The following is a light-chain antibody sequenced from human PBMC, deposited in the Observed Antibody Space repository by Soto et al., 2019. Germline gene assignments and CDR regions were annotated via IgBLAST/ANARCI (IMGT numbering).Light chain of an antibody. V-gene: IGKV3-20*01. CDR2: AAS. J-gene: IGKJ1*01. CDR3: QQYGSAPET. CDR1: QSVSSNY. Sequence: IVLTQSPGTLSLSPGERATLSCRASQSVSSNYFAWYQQKPGQAPRLLIYAASTRATGIPDRFSGSGSGTDFTLTISRLEPEDFAVFYCQQYGSAPETFGQGTQVEIK.